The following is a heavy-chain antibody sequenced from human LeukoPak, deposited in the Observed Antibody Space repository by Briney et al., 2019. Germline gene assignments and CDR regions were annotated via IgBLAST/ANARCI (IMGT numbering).Heavy chain of an antibody. CDR2: ISSDGNT. CDR1: GFTVSSSS. Sequence: GGSLRLFCAASGFTVSSSSMNGVRLGPGKGLEGVSVISSDGNTYYADSVTGRFTISRDNSRNILPLQMHGLRADDTAVYYCARGQEQFSSPWQWGPRRKNFYYYGMDVWGQGTTVTVSS. D-gene: IGHD6-19*01. V-gene: IGHV3-66*01. J-gene: IGHJ6*02. CDR3: ARGQEQFSSPWQWGPRRKNFYYYGMDV.